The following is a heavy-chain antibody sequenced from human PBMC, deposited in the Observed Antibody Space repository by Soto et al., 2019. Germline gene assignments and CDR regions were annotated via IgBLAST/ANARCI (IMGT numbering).Heavy chain of an antibody. D-gene: IGHD1-26*01. CDR3: AKELDRYSAAWFDIDD. J-gene: IGHJ4*02. CDR1: GFTFSAYG. CDR2: LSYHLSSE. V-gene: IGHV3-30*18. Sequence: GGSLRLSCAASGFTFSAYGMHWVRQAPDKGLEWLAVLSYHLSSEFYADAVKGRFTISRDNSKNTLYLQMNSLRPEDTAVYYCAKELDRYSAAWFDIDDWGQGTLVTVSS.